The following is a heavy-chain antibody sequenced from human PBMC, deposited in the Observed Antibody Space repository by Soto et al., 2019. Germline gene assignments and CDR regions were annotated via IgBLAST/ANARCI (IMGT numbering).Heavy chain of an antibody. V-gene: IGHV1-69*06. CDR2: IIPIFGTA. CDR3: AREGGVVVTAIRYYGMDV. Sequence: QVQLVQSGAEVKKPGSSVKVSCKASGGTFSSYAISWVRQAPGQGLEWMGGIIPIFGTANYAQKFQGRVTITADKSTSTAYMELSSLRSEDTAVYYCAREGGVVVTAIRYYGMDVWGQGTTVTVSS. CDR1: GGTFSSYA. D-gene: IGHD2-21*02. J-gene: IGHJ6*02.